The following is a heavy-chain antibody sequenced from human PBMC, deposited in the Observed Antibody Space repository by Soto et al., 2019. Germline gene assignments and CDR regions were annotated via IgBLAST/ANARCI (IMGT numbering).Heavy chain of an antibody. CDR3: ARVGCSGNFCYDGLDV. J-gene: IGHJ6*02. Sequence: QVQLVESGGGSVKPGGSLRLSCAASGFTFSDYYMTWIRQAPGKGLECISYISKSASTIKYAESVKGRFTISRDNAKNSLSLQMNSLRAEDTAVYYCARVGCSGNFCYDGLDVWGQGTAVTVSS. V-gene: IGHV3-11*01. CDR2: ISKSASTI. D-gene: IGHD3-22*01. CDR1: GFTFSDYY.